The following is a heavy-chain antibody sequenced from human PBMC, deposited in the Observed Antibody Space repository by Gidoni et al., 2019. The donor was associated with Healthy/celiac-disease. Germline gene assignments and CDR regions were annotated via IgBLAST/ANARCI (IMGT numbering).Heavy chain of an antibody. Sequence: QVQLQESGPGLVKPSETLSLTCTVSGGSVSSGSYYWRWIRQPPGKGLEWIGYIYYSGSTNYNPSLKSRVTISVDTSKNQFSLKLSSVTAADTAVYYCARARLGGDFDYWGQGTLVTVSS. D-gene: IGHD3-16*01. CDR3: ARARLGGDFDY. CDR1: GGSVSSGSYY. CDR2: IYYSGST. V-gene: IGHV4-61*01. J-gene: IGHJ4*02.